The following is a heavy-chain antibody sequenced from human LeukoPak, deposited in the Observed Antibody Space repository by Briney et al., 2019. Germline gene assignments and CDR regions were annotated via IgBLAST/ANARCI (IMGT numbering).Heavy chain of an antibody. V-gene: IGHV4-4*09. Sequence: PSETLSLTCTVSGGSISSYYWSWVRQSPGKGLEWIGYIFTSGWTNYNPSLKSRVTMSVDTSKNQLSMELRFLTAADTAVYYCARSSMVRGVIIPFDYWGQGTLVTVSS. D-gene: IGHD3-10*01. CDR3: ARSSMVRGVIIPFDY. CDR2: IFTSGWT. CDR1: GGSISSYY. J-gene: IGHJ4*02.